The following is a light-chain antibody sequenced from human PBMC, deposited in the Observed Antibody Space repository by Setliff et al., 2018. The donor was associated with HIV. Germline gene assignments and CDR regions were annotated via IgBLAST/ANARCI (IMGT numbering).Light chain of an antibody. CDR1: SSDVGSYNL. V-gene: IGLV2-23*02. Sequence: QSVLTQPASVSGSPGQSITISCTGTSSDVGSYNLVSWYQQHPGKAPKLMIYEVSKRPSGVSNRFSGSKSGTTASLTISGLQAEDEADYYCCSYAGSSTDVFGTGTKVTVL. CDR2: EVS. J-gene: IGLJ1*01. CDR3: CSYAGSSTDV.